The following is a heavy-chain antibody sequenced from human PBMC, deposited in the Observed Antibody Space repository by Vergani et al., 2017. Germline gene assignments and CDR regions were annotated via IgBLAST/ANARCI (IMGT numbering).Heavy chain of an antibody. Sequence: QVQLQESGPGLVKPSQTLSLTCTVSGASINNDFYYWHWIRQPAGKGLEWIGRIYTSGSTNYNPSLKSRVTISVDTSKNQFSLKLSSVTAADTAVYYCARVPATMAWGAFDIWGQGTMVTVSS. J-gene: IGHJ3*02. CDR1: GASINNDFYY. D-gene: IGHD5-24*01. CDR2: IYTSGST. V-gene: IGHV4-61*02. CDR3: ARVPATMAWGAFDI.